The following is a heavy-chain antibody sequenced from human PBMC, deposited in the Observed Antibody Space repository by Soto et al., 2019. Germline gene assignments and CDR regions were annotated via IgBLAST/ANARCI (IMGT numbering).Heavy chain of an antibody. CDR2: IRSSGGST. V-gene: IGHV3-23*01. Sequence: GGSLRLSCAASGFTFSSYDMSWVRQAPGKGLEWVSAIRSSGGSTYYTDSVKGRFTISRDNSRDTSTSTVYMELSSLRSEDTAVYYCARALRPRGYYFDYWGQGTLVTVSS. CDR1: GFTFSSYD. J-gene: IGHJ4*02. D-gene: IGHD3-10*01. CDR3: ARALRPRGYYFDY.